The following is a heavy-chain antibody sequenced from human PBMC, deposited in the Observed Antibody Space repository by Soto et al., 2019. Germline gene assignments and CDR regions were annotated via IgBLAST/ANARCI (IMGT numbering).Heavy chain of an antibody. Sequence: QVQLVQSGAEVKKPGSSVKVSCKASGGTFSSYAIRWVRQAPGQGLEWMGGIIPIFGTANYAQKFQGRVTITADESTSTAYMELSSLRSEDTAVYYCARDGMVRGVLTHSFDYWGQGTLVTVSS. CDR3: ARDGMVRGVLTHSFDY. D-gene: IGHD3-10*01. CDR1: GGTFSSYA. CDR2: IIPIFGTA. J-gene: IGHJ4*02. V-gene: IGHV1-69*01.